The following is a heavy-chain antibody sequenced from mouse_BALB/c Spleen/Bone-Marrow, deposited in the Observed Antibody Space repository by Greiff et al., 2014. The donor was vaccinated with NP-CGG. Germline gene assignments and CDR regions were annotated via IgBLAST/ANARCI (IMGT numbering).Heavy chain of an antibody. CDR1: DFNIKDVY. CDR3: AVYYYGRSSFAY. Sequence: VQLQQSGAELVKPGASVKLSCTASDFNIKDVYMHWVKQRPEQGLEWIGRIDPANVNTKYDTKFQGKATITADTSSNTAYLLLSSLTSEDTAVYYCAVYYYGRSSFAYWGQGTLVTVSA. V-gene: IGHV14-3*02. D-gene: IGHD1-1*01. CDR2: IDPANVNT. J-gene: IGHJ3*01.